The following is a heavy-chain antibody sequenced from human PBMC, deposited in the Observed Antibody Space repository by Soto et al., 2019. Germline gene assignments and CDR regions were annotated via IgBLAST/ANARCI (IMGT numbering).Heavy chain of an antibody. CDR2: MNPNSGNT. CDR3: ARGPGSSDWRFSYYYMDV. CDR1: FTSYG. Sequence: QVQLVQSGAEVKKPGASVKVSCTFTSYGINWVRQATGQGLEWMAWMNPNSGNTRYAQKFQGRVTMTRNTSNFTAYMELSSLRSEDTAVYYCARGPGSSDWRFSYYYMDVWGQGTTVTVSS. J-gene: IGHJ6*02. D-gene: IGHD6-19*01. V-gene: IGHV1-8*01.